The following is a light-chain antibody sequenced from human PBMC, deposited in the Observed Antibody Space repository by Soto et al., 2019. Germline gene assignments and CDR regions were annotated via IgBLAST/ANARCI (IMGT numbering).Light chain of an antibody. CDR2: EVS. J-gene: IGLJ1*01. CDR1: SSDVGGYNY. V-gene: IGLV2-14*01. Sequence: QSVLTQPASVSGSPGRSITISCTGTSSDVGGYNYVSWYQQHPGKAPKLMIYEVSNRPSGVPARFSGSKSGTSASLAIAGLQAEDEGDYYCQSYDSSLSGYVFGTGTKVTVL. CDR3: QSYDSSLSGYV.